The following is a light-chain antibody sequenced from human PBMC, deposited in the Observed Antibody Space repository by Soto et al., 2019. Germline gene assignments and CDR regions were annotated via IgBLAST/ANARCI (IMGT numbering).Light chain of an antibody. Sequence: EIVLTQSPGTLSLSPGERATLSCRASQSISSNYLAWYQQRPGQAPRLLMYDAYSRAAGIPDRFSGSGSGTDFTLTISRLEPEDFAVFYCHHYNRSPIFTFGPGTTVESK. CDR2: DAY. CDR1: QSISSNY. CDR3: HHYNRSPIFT. V-gene: IGKV3-20*01. J-gene: IGKJ3*01.